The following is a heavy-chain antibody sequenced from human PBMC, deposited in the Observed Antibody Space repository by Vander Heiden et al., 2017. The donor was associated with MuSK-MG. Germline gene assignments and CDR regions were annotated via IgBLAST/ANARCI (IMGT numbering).Heavy chain of an antibody. J-gene: IGHJ4*02. CDR1: GVTFSSNS. D-gene: IGHD3-10*01. CDR2: ISSRSTYI. CDR3: ARDHYYGSGQRFDY. V-gene: IGHV3-21*01. Sequence: EVHLVESGGGLVKPGGSLRLSCAVSGVTFSSNSMNWVRQAPRKGLGWVSSISSRSTYIYYADSLKGRFTISRDDAKNSLYLQMNSLRTEDTAVYYCARDHYYGSGQRFDYWGQGTLVTVSS.